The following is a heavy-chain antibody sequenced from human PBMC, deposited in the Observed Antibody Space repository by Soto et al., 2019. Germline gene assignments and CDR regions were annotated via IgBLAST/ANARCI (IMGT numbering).Heavy chain of an antibody. D-gene: IGHD3-22*01. V-gene: IGHV1-69*13. CDR3: ARAPTYYYDSTERGYFDY. J-gene: IGHJ4*02. Sequence: SVKVSCKASGGTFSSYAISWVRQAPGQGLEWMGGIIPIFGTANYAQKFQGRVTITADESTSTAYMELSSLRSEDTAVYYCARAPTYYYDSTERGYFDYWGQGTLVTVSS. CDR2: IIPIFGTA. CDR1: GGTFSSYA.